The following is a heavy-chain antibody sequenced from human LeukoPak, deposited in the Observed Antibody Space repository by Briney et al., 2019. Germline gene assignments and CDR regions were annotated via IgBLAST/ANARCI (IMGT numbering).Heavy chain of an antibody. J-gene: IGHJ4*02. CDR1: GFTLSNYE. CDR3: AKDGNWARFED. CDR2: ITSRSTT. V-gene: IGHV3-23*01. Sequence: GGSLRLSCAAYGFTLSNYEINWVRHAPGKGLEWVSGITSRSTTYYADSVKGRFTISRDNSKNMVWLQINSPTAEDTATYYCAKDGNWARFEDWGQGTLVTASS. D-gene: IGHD7-27*01.